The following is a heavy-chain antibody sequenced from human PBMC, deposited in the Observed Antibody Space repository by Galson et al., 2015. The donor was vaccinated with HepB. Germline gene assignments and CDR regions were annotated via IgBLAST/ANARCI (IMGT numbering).Heavy chain of an antibody. CDR1: GFTFSSYA. J-gene: IGHJ4*02. V-gene: IGHV3-23*01. D-gene: IGHD3-16*01. CDR2: ISGHGDNT. Sequence: SLRLSCAASGFTFSSYAMSWVRQAPGKGLEWVSVISGHGDNTDYADSVKGRFTISRDNSKNTLYLQLNSLRAGDTAIYYCAKDLYAVRWGLLTGDRLFDYWSQGTLVTVSS. CDR3: AKDLYAVRWGLLTGDRLFDY.